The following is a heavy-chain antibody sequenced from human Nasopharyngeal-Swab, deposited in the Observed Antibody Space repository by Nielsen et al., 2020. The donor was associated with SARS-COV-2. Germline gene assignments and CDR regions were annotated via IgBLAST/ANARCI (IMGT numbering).Heavy chain of an antibody. CDR3: AKLYGAKAAAGPFDY. Sequence: WIRQPPGKGLEWVSAISGSGGSTYYADSVKGRFTISRDNSKNTLYLQMNSLRAEDTAVYYCAKLYGAKAAAGPFDYWGQGTLVTVSS. CDR2: ISGSGGST. V-gene: IGHV3-23*01. D-gene: IGHD6-13*01. J-gene: IGHJ4*02.